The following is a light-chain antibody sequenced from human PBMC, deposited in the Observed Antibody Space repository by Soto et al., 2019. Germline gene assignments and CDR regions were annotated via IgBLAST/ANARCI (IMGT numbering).Light chain of an antibody. Sequence: EIVLTQSPATLSLSPGERATLSCRASQSVSSYLAWYQQKPGQAPRLLIYDASNRATGIPARFSGSESGTDFTLTISSLEPEDFAVYYCQQRSNWPPGFTFGQGTQLEIK. J-gene: IGKJ5*01. CDR3: QQRSNWPPGFT. CDR2: DAS. V-gene: IGKV3-11*01. CDR1: QSVSSY.